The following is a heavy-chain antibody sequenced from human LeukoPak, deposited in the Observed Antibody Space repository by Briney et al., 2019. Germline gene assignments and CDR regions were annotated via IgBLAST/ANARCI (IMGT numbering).Heavy chain of an antibody. CDR3: ARLYSGYEGDY. J-gene: IGHJ4*02. Sequence: GSSVKVSCKASGGTSSSYAISWVRQAPGQGLEWMGGIIPIFGTANYAQKCQGRVTITTDESTSTAYMELSSLRSEDTAVYYCARLYSGYEGDYWGQGTLVTVSS. V-gene: IGHV1-69*05. CDR2: IIPIFGTA. CDR1: GGTSSSYA. D-gene: IGHD5-12*01.